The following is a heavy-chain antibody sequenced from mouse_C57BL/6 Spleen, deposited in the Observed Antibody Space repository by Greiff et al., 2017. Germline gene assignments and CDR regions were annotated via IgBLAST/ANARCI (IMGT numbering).Heavy chain of an antibody. V-gene: IGHV1-82*01. D-gene: IGHD1-1*01. CDR2: IYPGDGDT. J-gene: IGHJ4*01. CDR3: ARSNPSYGSLAMDY. CDR1: GYAFSSSW. Sequence: VKLQQSGPELVKPGASVKISCKASGYAFSSSWMNWVKQRPGKGLEWIGRIYPGDGDTNYNGKFKGKATLTADKSSSTAYMQLSSLTSEDSAVYFCARSNPSYGSLAMDYWGQGTSVTVSS.